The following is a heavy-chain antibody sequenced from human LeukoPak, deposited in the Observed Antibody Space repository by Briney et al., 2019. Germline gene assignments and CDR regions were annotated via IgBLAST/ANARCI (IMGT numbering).Heavy chain of an antibody. CDR2: INPNSGGT. J-gene: IGHJ5*02. D-gene: IGHD3-3*01. CDR3: ARALGNGDFWSGYYHWFDP. CDR1: GGTFSSYA. Sequence: GASVKVSCKASGGTFSSYAISWVRQAPGQGLEWMGWINPNSGGTNYAQKFQGRVTMTRDTSISTAYMELSRLRSDDTAVYYCARALGNGDFWSGYYHWFDPWGQGTLVTVSS. V-gene: IGHV1-2*02.